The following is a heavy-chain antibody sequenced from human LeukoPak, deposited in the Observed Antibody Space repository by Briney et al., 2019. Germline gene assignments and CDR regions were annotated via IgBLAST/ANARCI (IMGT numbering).Heavy chain of an antibody. D-gene: IGHD6-13*01. CDR2: IIPIFGKT. J-gene: IGHJ4*02. V-gene: IGHV1-69*13. CDR1: GGTFSRYA. Sequence: SVKVSCKASGGTFSRYAISWARQAPGQGLEWMGGIIPIFGKTNYAQKFQGRVTITADESTSTAYMELSSLRSGDTAVYFCARGLGAASAVTIDYWGQGTLVTVSS. CDR3: ARGLGAASAVTIDY.